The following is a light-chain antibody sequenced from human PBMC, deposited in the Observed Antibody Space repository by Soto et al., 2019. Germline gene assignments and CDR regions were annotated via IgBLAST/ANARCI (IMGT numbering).Light chain of an antibody. CDR1: QSVSSY. CDR2: DAS. CDR3: QQRSNWPRT. J-gene: IGKJ1*01. V-gene: IGKV3-11*01. Sequence: EIVLPQSPATLSLSPGERATLSCRASQSVSSYLAWYQQKPGQAPRLLIYDASNRATGIPARFSGSGSGTDFTLTISSLEPEDFALYYCQQRSNWPRTFGQGTKVEIK.